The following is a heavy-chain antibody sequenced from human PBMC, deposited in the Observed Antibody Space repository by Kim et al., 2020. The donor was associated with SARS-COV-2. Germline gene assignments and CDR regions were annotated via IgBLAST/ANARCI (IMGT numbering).Heavy chain of an antibody. Sequence: DSVKGRFTISRDNAKNSLYLQMNSRRAEDTAVYYCARGSNYFPSANWFDPWGQGTLVTVSS. J-gene: IGHJ5*02. V-gene: IGHV3-7*01. D-gene: IGHD4-4*01. CDR3: ARGSNYFPSANWFDP.